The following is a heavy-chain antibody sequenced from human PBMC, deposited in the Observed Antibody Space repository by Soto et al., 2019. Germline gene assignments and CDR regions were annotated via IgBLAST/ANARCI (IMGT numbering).Heavy chain of an antibody. CDR1: GFTFSSYA. CDR2: ISYDGSNK. D-gene: IGHD3-22*01. J-gene: IGHJ2*01. Sequence: QVQLVESGGGVVQPGRSLRLSCAASGFTFSSYAMHWVRQAPGKGLEWVAVISYDGSNKYYADSVKGRFTISRDNSKITLYLQMNSLRAEDTAVYYCAREYYYDSSGHIYWYFDLWGRGTLVTVSS. V-gene: IGHV3-30-3*01. CDR3: AREYYYDSSGHIYWYFDL.